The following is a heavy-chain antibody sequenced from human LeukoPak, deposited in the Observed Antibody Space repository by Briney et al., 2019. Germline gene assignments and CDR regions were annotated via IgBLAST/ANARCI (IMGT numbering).Heavy chain of an antibody. CDR2: INHSGST. J-gene: IGHJ4*02. D-gene: IGHD3-10*01. V-gene: IGHV4-34*01. CDR3: ARGRIATVRGVIGPFDY. CDR1: GGSFSGYY. Sequence: SETLSLTCAVYGGSFSGYYWSWIRQPPGKGLEWIGEINHSGSTNYNPSLKSRVTISVDTSKNQFSLKLSSVTAADTAVYYCARGRIATVRGVIGPFDYWGQGTLVTVSS.